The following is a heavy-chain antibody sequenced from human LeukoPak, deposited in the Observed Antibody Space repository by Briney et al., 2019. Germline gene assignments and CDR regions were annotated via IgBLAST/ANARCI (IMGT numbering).Heavy chain of an antibody. CDR1: GYTLTELS. J-gene: IGHJ6*02. CDR2: FDPEDGET. D-gene: IGHD3-22*01. CDR3: ARDPQPYYYESTLGYYYYGMDV. V-gene: IGHV1-24*01. Sequence: GASVKVSCKVSGYTLTELSMHWVRQAPGKGLEWMGGFDPEDGETIYAQKFQGRVTMTEDTSTDTAYMELSSLRSEDTAVYYCARDPQPYYYESTLGYYYYGMDVWGQGTTVTVSS.